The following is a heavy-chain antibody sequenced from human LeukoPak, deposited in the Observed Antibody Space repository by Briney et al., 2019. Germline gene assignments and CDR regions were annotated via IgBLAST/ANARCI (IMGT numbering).Heavy chain of an antibody. D-gene: IGHD3-22*01. V-gene: IGHV4-34*01. J-gene: IGHJ6*03. Sequence: PSETLSLTCAVYGGSFSGYYWSWIRQPPGKGLEWIGEINHSGSTNYSPSLKSRVTISVDTSKNQFSLKLSSVTAADTAVYYCARGYYYDSSGYYPPSPYYYYMDVWGKGTTVTVSS. CDR3: ARGYYYDSSGYYPPSPYYYYMDV. CDR2: INHSGST. CDR1: GGSFSGYY.